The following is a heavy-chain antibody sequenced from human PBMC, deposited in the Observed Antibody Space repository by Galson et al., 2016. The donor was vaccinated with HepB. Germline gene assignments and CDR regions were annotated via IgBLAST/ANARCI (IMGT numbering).Heavy chain of an antibody. CDR2: ISYDGRKI. V-gene: IGHV3-30-3*02. CDR3: TKTGSGWYLDY. D-gene: IGHD6-19*01. Sequence: SLRLSCAASGFTFTSRAMHWVRQAPGKGLEWVAVISYDGRKIFYADSVRGRFPISRDNSKNTLFLQMNSLRAEDTAVYYCTKTGSGWYLDYWGQGTLVTVSS. CDR1: GFTFTSRA. J-gene: IGHJ4*02.